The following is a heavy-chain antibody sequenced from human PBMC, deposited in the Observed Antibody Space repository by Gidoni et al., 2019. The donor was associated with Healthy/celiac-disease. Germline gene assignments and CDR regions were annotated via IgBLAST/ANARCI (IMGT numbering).Heavy chain of an antibody. D-gene: IGHD6-19*01. Sequence: QLQLQESGPGLVKPSETLYLTCTVSGGSISSSSYYWGWLRQPPGKGLEWLGSIYYSVSTYYNPSLKSRVTISVDTSKNQFSLKLSSVTAADTAAYYCSAGIAVAVYYWGQGTLVTVSS. CDR1: GGSISSSSYY. CDR2: IYYSVST. V-gene: IGHV4-39*01. CDR3: SAGIAVAVYY. J-gene: IGHJ4*02.